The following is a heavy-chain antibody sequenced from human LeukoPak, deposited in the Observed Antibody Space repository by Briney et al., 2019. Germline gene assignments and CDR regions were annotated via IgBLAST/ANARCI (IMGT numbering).Heavy chain of an antibody. CDR3: ASSLPVDTAMDANSYYYYYGMDV. CDR1: GGTFSSYA. J-gene: IGHJ6*02. Sequence: GASVKVSCKASGGTFSSYAISWVRQAPGQGLEWMGGIIPIFGTANYAQKFQGRVTITADESTSTAYMELSSLRSEDTAVYYCASSLPVDTAMDANSYYYYYGMDVWGQGTTVTVSS. V-gene: IGHV1-69*13. D-gene: IGHD5-18*01. CDR2: IIPIFGTA.